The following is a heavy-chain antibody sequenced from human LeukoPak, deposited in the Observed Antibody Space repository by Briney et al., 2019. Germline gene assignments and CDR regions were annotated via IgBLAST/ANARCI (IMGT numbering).Heavy chain of an antibody. Sequence: GGSLRLSCATSRFTFSDHHMDWVRQAPGKGLEWVGRSMDKANSYSTEYATSVKGRFTISRDDSKNSLYLQMNSLRAEDTAVYYCARGLYSSGGLDPWGQGALVTVSS. CDR2: SMDKANSYST. J-gene: IGHJ5*02. V-gene: IGHV3-72*01. CDR1: RFTFSDHH. D-gene: IGHD6-19*01. CDR3: ARGLYSSGGLDP.